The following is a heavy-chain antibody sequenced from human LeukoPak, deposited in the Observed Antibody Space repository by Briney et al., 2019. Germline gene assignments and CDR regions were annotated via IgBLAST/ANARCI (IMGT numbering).Heavy chain of an antibody. D-gene: IGHD1-20*01. CDR3: ARVGGGITGTFDAFDI. CDR1: GGSFSGYY. V-gene: IGHV4-34*01. CDR2: INHSGST. J-gene: IGHJ3*02. Sequence: SETLSLTCAVYGGSFSGYYWSWIRQPPGKGLEWIGEINHSGSTNYNPSLKSRVTISVDTSKNQFSLRLSSVTAADTAVYYCARVGGGITGTFDAFDIWGQGTMVTVSS.